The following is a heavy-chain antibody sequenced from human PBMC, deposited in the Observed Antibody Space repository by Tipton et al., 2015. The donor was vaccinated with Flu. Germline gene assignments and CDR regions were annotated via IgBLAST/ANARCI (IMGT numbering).Heavy chain of an antibody. D-gene: IGHD2-2*01. Sequence: QSGAEVKKPGASLRVSCKASGYTLTSYPISWVRQAPGQGLEWMGWISGYNGDTNYAQNLQGRVTMTTDTSTSTAYMELRSLRSDDTAVYYCARPGGPAAINPFSYFDFWGQGTLVTVSS. CDR1: GYTLTSYP. V-gene: IGHV1-18*04. CDR3: ARPGGPAAINPFSYFDF. J-gene: IGHJ4*02. CDR2: ISGYNGDT.